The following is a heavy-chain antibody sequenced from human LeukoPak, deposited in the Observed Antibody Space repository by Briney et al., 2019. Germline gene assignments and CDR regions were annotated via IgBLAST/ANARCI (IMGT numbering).Heavy chain of an antibody. CDR1: VFTFSSYS. V-gene: IGHV3-23*01. J-gene: IGHJ4*02. CDR2: ISGSGGST. CDR3: AKVGSTWIQSPVDY. Sequence: PGGSLRLSCAASVFTFSSYSMSWVRQAPGKGLEWVSAISGSGGSTYYADSVKGRFTISRDNSKNTLYLQMNSLRAEDTAVYYCAKVGSTWIQSPVDYWGQGTLVTVSS. D-gene: IGHD5-18*01.